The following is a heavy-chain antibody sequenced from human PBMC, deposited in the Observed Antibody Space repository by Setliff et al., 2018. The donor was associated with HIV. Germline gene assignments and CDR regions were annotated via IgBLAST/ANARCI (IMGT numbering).Heavy chain of an antibody. J-gene: IGHJ4*02. CDR1: GFTFSSYS. CDR3: ARLPYYYDSSGPPMDFDY. Sequence: PGGSLRLSCAASGFTFSSYSMNWVRQAPGKGLEWVSSISSSSSYIYYADSVKGRFTISRDNAKNSLYLQMNSLRAEDTAVYYCARLPYYYDSSGPPMDFDYWGQGTLVTVSS. D-gene: IGHD3-22*01. V-gene: IGHV3-21*01. CDR2: ISSSSSYI.